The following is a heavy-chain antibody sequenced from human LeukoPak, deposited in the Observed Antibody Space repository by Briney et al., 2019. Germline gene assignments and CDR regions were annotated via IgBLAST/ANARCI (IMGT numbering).Heavy chain of an antibody. D-gene: IGHD1-26*01. CDR1: GYTFTGYY. CDR3: ARAALVGATSLWTPTFRYYFDY. J-gene: IGHJ4*02. CDR2: INPNSGGT. Sequence: ASVKVSCKASGYTFTGYYMHWVRQAPGQGLEWVGWINPNSGGTNYAQKFQGRVTMTRDTSISTAYMELSRLSSVTAADTAVYYCARAALVGATSLWTPTFRYYFDYWGQGTLVTVSS. V-gene: IGHV1-2*02.